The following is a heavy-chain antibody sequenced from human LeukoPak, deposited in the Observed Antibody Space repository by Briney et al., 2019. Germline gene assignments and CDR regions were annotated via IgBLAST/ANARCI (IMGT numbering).Heavy chain of an antibody. CDR2: IWYDASNK. V-gene: IGHV3-33*08. D-gene: IGHD1-7*01. Sequence: GGSLRLSCAASGFTFSSYAMHWVRQAPGKGLEWVAVIWYDASNKYYVDSVKGRFTISRDNSKNTLYLQMNSLRDDDTAVYYCVRGVGVSRFNYLDPWGQGTLVIVSS. CDR1: GFTFSSYA. J-gene: IGHJ5*02. CDR3: VRGVGVSRFNYLDP.